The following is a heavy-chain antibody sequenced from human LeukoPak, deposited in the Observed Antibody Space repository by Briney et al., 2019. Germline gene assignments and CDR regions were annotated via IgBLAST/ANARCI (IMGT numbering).Heavy chain of an antibody. CDR3: ARGQWQIDY. V-gene: IGHV4-4*07. CDR2: IDTSGST. Sequence: PSETLSLICTVSGDSISHYYWTWIRQPAGGGLEWIGRIDTSGSTNYNPSLQSRVTMSSDTSNNQISLNLMSVDATDTAVYYCARGQWQIDYWGQGVLVTVSP. D-gene: IGHD6-19*01. CDR1: GDSISHYY. J-gene: IGHJ4*02.